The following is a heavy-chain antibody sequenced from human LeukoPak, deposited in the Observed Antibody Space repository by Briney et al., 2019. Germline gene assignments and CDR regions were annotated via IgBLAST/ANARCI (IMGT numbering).Heavy chain of an antibody. CDR3: ARHTVSSSPSLSFDP. V-gene: IGHV4-34*01. Sequence: PSETLSLTCAVYGGSFSGYYWSWIRQPPGKGLEWIGEINHSGSTNYNPSLKSRVTVSVDTSKNQFSLKLSSVTAADTAVYYCARHTVSSSPSLSFDPWAREPWSPSPQ. CDR1: GGSFSGYY. D-gene: IGHD6-6*01. CDR2: INHSGST. J-gene: IGHJ5*02.